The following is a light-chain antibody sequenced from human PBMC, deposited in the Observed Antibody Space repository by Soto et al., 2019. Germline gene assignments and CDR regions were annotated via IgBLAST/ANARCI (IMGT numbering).Light chain of an antibody. J-gene: IGKJ4*01. Sequence: DIQMTQSPSSLSASVGDSVTITCRASQGINKFLAWFQQQPGTAPKSLISTASRLQSGVPSRFSGSGSGTHFTLTINNLQPEYFATYYFQQYESFPITFGGGTLVEIK. CDR3: QQYESFPIT. V-gene: IGKV1-16*01. CDR1: QGINKF. CDR2: TAS.